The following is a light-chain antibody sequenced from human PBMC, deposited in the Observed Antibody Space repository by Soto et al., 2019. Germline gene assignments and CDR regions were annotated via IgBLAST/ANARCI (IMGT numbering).Light chain of an antibody. Sequence: EVVLTQSPGTLSLSPGERATLSCRASQSISNSYLAWYQQKPGQAPRLLIYGASSRATGIPDRFTGSGSGTEFTLSISRLEPEDFAVYYCQQYGSSGTFGQGTKVEIK. V-gene: IGKV3-20*01. J-gene: IGKJ1*01. CDR1: QSISNSY. CDR2: GAS. CDR3: QQYGSSGT.